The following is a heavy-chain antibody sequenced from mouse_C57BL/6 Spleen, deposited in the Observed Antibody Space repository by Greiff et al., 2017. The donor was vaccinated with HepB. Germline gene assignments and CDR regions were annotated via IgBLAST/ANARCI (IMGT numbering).Heavy chain of an antibody. D-gene: IGHD2-5*01. CDR2: IDPSDSYT. CDR1: GYTFTSYW. J-gene: IGHJ2*01. CDR3: ARRDYSNYFDY. V-gene: IGHV1-50*01. Sequence: VQLQQSGAELVKPGASVKLSCKASGYTFTSYWMQWVKQRPGQGLEWIGEIDPSDSYTNYNQKFKGKATLTVDTSSSTAYMQLSSLTSEDSAVYYCARRDYSNYFDYWGQGTTLTVSS.